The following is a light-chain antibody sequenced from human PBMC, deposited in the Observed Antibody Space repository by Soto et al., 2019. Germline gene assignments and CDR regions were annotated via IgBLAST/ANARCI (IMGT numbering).Light chain of an antibody. CDR3: LLSYSGSWV. V-gene: IGLV7-46*01. J-gene: IGLJ3*02. Sequence: QAVVTQEPSVTVSPGGTVTLTCGSSTLAVTGGHYAYRFQQTPGQAPRTLISDTTKKHSWTPARFSGSLLGGKAALTLSGAQPEDEAEYYCLLSYSGSWVFGGGTKLTVL. CDR1: TLAVTGGHY. CDR2: DTT.